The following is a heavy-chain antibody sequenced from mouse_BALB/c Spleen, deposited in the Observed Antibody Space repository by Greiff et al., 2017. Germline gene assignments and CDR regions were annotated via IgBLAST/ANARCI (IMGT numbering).Heavy chain of an antibody. J-gene: IGHJ4*01. CDR2: ISNGGGST. V-gene: IGHV5-12-2*01. CDR3: ARHETAPAMDY. D-gene: IGHD3-2*01. Sequence: EVQGVESGGGLVQPGGSLKLSCAASGFTFSSYTMSWVRQTPEKRLEWVAYISNGGGSTYYPDTVKGRFTISRDNAKNTLYLQMSSLKSEDTAMYYCARHETAPAMDYWGQGTSVTVSS. CDR1: GFTFSSYT.